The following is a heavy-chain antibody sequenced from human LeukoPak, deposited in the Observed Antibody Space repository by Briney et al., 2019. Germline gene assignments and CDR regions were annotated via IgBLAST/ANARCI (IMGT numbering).Heavy chain of an antibody. Sequence: PSETLSLTCTVSGGSISSYHWSWIRQPPGKGLEWIGYIYYSGSTYYNPSLKSRLTISVDTSKNQFSLKLSPVTATDTAVYYCARRGYCSSTSCHEYWFDPWGQGTLVTVSS. V-gene: IGHV4-59*08. J-gene: IGHJ5*02. CDR3: ARRGYCSSTSCHEYWFDP. D-gene: IGHD2-2*01. CDR2: IYYSGST. CDR1: GGSISSYH.